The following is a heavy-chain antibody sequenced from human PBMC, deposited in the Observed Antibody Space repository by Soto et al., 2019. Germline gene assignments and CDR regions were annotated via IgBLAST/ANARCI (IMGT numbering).Heavy chain of an antibody. CDR3: ASGEYSSSSPQYYYYYYGMDV. J-gene: IGHJ6*02. CDR2: IDPSDSCT. D-gene: IGHD6-6*01. Sequence: PGESLKISCKGSGYSVTSYWISWVRQMPGKGLEWMGRIDPSDSCTNYSPSFQGHVTISADKSISTAYLQWSSLKASDTAMYYCASGEYSSSSPQYYYYYYGMDVWGQGTTVTVSS. V-gene: IGHV5-10-1*01. CDR1: GYSVTSYW.